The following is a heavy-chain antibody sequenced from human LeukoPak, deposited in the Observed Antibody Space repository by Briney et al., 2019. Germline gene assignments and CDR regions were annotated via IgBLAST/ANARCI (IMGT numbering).Heavy chain of an antibody. J-gene: IGHJ4*02. Sequence: SQTLSLTCTVSGGSISSGSYYWGWIRQPAGKGLDWIERIYTSGSTNYHPYLQSRVPISVAKSKPRFSLKLSSVTAADTGVYYCARYRAFDIWGQGTLVTVSS. V-gene: IGHV4-61*02. CDR1: GGSISSGSYY. CDR3: ARYRAFDI. D-gene: IGHD3-9*01. CDR2: IYTSGST.